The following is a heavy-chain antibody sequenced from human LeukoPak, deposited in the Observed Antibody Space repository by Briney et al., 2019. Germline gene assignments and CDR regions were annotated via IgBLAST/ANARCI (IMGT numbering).Heavy chain of an antibody. CDR2: ISGSGGST. Sequence: PGGSLRLSCAASGFTFSNYGLTWVRQAPGKGLEWVSAISGSGGSTYYADSVKGRFTISRDNSKNTLYLQMNSLRAEDTAVYHCAKKEGGAAPFDCWGQGTLVTVSS. CDR3: AKKEGGAAPFDC. D-gene: IGHD1-26*01. V-gene: IGHV3-23*01. CDR1: GFTFSNYG. J-gene: IGHJ4*02.